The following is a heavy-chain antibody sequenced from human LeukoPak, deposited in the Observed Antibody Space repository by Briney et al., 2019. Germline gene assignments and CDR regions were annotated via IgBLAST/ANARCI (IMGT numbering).Heavy chain of an antibody. V-gene: IGHV3-11*01. CDR1: GFTFSDYY. J-gene: IGHJ4*02. Sequence: GGSLRLSCAASGFTFSDYYMSWIRQAPGKGLEWVSYISSSGSTIYYADSVKGRFTIFRDNAKNSLYLQMNSLRAEDTAVCYCARDFGYCSSTSCPKFQRWGQGTLVTVSS. D-gene: IGHD2-2*01. CDR2: ISSSGSTI. CDR3: ARDFGYCSSTSCPKFQR.